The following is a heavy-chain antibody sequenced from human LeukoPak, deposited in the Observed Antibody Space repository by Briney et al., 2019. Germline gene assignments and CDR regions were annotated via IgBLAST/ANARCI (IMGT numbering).Heavy chain of an antibody. CDR3: AKDFWPITTDY. J-gene: IGHJ4*02. Sequence: GGCLRLSCAASGFTFSRDSMNWVRQAPGKGLEWVAYINGGSSPIYYADSVRGRFTISRDNSKNTLYLQMNSLRAEDTAVYYCAKDFWPITTDYWGQGTLVTVSS. CDR2: INGGSSPI. V-gene: IGHV3-48*01. CDR1: GFTFSRDS. D-gene: IGHD4-11*01.